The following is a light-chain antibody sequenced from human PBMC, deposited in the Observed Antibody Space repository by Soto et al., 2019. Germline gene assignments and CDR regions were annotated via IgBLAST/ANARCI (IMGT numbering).Light chain of an antibody. V-gene: IGKV1-5*01. Sequence: DIQMTQSPSTLSASLGDRVTITCRASQDINRWLAWYQQKPGKAPKILIYNADTLESGVPSRFSGSGYGTEFILTISSLQPDDFATYYCQQFSLYWAFGQGTRWIS. CDR3: QQFSLYWA. J-gene: IGKJ1*01. CDR1: QDINRW. CDR2: NAD.